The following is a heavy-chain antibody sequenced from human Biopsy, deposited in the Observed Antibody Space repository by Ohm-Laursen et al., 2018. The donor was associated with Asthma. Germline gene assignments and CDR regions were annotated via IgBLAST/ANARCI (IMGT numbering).Heavy chain of an antibody. CDR1: GGTFSNFA. V-gene: IGHV1-69*01. J-gene: IGHJ6*02. Sequence: GPSVKVSCKAPGGTFSNFAISWVRQAPGHGLEWLGGIMTVFGTTNYAQKFQGRVTITADESTSTAYMEVTSLRSEDTAIYYCARCQVGYSSGWSLLLKKIYYSGMDVWGQGTAVTVSS. CDR2: IMTVFGTT. CDR3: ARCQVGYSSGWSLLLKKIYYSGMDV. D-gene: IGHD6-19*01.